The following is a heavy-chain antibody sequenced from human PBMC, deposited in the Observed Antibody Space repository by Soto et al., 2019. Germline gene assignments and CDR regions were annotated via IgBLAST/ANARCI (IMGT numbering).Heavy chain of an antibody. Sequence: PGGSLRLSCAASGFTFSSYAMSWIRHSSGKGLEWVSAISGGGGNTYYADSVKGRFTISRDNSKNTLYLQMNSLRAEDTARYYCAKGPSRRDAVAWYGRIDYCGPRNLVPVSS. J-gene: IGHJ4*02. CDR3: AKGPSRRDAVAWYGRIDY. CDR1: GFTFSSYA. CDR2: ISGGGGNT. V-gene: IGHV3-23*01. D-gene: IGHD6-13*01.